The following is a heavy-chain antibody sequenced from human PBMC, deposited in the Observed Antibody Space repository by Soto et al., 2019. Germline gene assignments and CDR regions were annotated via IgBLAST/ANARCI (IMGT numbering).Heavy chain of an antibody. Sequence: QLQESGPGLVKPSEPLSLTCSVSGDSISSYFKNWIRQPPGKGLEWIGCIYDDGSTKYNPSLETRVTILLDTSKIEFSLRLRSVTSADTAVYYCVSSRSAIYGDAFDVWSQGTMVTVSS. D-gene: IGHD2-2*01. J-gene: IGHJ3*01. CDR1: GDSISSYF. V-gene: IGHV4-59*03. CDR3: VSSRSAIYGDAFDV. CDR2: IYDDGST.